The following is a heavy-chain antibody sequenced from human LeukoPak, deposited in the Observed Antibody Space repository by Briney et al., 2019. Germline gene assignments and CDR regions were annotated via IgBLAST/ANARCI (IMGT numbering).Heavy chain of an antibody. V-gene: IGHV3-30*02. CDR2: IRYDGSDK. Sequence: PGGSLRLSCAASGFIFSGHGMHWVRQAPGKGLEWVAFIRYDGSDKYYADSVKGRFTISRDNSKNALYLQMNSLRGEDTAVYYCAKAPYGDYTLDFDYWGLGTLVTVSS. CDR3: AKAPYGDYTLDFDY. CDR1: GFIFSGHG. D-gene: IGHD4-17*01. J-gene: IGHJ4*02.